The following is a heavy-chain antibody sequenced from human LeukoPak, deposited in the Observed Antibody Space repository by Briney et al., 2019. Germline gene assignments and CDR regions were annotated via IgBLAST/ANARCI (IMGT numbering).Heavy chain of an antibody. V-gene: IGHV3-30*02. CDR2: IWYDGSNK. D-gene: IGHD6-13*01. CDR3: AKPGVWYGYFDY. CDR1: GFTFSTYG. Sequence: GGSLRLSCVASGFTFSTYGMHWVRQAPGKGLEWVAIIWYDGSNKYYADSVKGRFTISRDNSKNTLYLQMNSLRAEDTAVYYCAKPGVWYGYFDYWGQGTLVTVSS. J-gene: IGHJ4*02.